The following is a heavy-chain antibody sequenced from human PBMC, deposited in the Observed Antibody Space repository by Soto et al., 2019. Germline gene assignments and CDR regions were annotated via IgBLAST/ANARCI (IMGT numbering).Heavy chain of an antibody. CDR1: GLTVSGKKY. D-gene: IGHD1-1*01. V-gene: IGHV3-53*01. Sequence: DVQLVESGGGLMQPGESLRLSCAASGLTVSGKKYVAWVRQAPGKGLEWVSALYDVDGSFYADSVKGRFTTSSDSSKTTVYLQMNGLRPADTAVYSWATWHEREHAYDVWGQGTTVTVSS. J-gene: IGHJ3*01. CDR3: ATWHEREHAYDV. CDR2: LYDVDGS.